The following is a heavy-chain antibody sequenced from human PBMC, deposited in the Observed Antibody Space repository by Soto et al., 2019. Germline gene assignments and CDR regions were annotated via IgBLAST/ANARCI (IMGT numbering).Heavy chain of an antibody. CDR1: GFTFSDYY. D-gene: IGHD6-19*01. V-gene: IGHV3-11*05. J-gene: IGHJ3*01. Sequence: QVQLVESGGGLVKPGGSLRLSCAASGFTFSDYYMSWIRQAPGKGLEWVSYISSSSSYTNYADSVKGRFTISRDNAKNSLYLQMNSLSAEATAVYCCAESAGWEDAFDFWGQGTVVTVSS. CDR3: AESAGWEDAFDF. CDR2: ISSSSSYT.